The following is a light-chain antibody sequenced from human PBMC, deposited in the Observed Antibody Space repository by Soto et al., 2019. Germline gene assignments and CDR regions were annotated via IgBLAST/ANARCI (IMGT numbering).Light chain of an antibody. J-gene: IGLJ2*01. Sequence: QSVLTQPRSASGTPGQRITISCSGSSSNIGSNIVNWYQQFPGTAPKLLLYYNNHRPSGVPDRFSGSKSGTSASLAISGLQSEDEADYYCAAWDDSLDGVVFGGGTQLTVL. CDR2: YNN. V-gene: IGLV1-44*01. CDR3: AAWDDSLDGVV. CDR1: SSNIGSNI.